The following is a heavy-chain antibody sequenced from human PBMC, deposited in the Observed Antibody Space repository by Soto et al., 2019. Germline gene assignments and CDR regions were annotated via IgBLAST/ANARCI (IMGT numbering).Heavy chain of an antibody. D-gene: IGHD5-12*01. CDR2: IIPIFGTA. CDR1: GGTFSSYA. Sequence: GASVKVSCKASGGTFSSYAISWVRQAPGQGLEWMGGIIPIFGTANYAQKFQGRVTITADESTSTAYMELSSLRSEDTAVYYCARDLYSGYDSYEYWGQGTLVTVSS. V-gene: IGHV1-69*13. J-gene: IGHJ4*02. CDR3: ARDLYSGYDSYEY.